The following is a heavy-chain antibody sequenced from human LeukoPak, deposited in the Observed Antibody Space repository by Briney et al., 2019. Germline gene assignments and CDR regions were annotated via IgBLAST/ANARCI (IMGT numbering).Heavy chain of an antibody. D-gene: IGHD3-16*01. CDR3: ARGGGLDV. CDR1: GFTVSSTH. Sequence: GGSLRLSCEASGFTVSSTHMVWVRQAPGKGLEWVASINHNGNVNYYVDSVKGRFTISRDNAKNSLYLQMSNLRAEDTAEYFCARGGGLDVWGQGATVTVSS. CDR2: INHNGNVN. V-gene: IGHV3-7*03. J-gene: IGHJ6*02.